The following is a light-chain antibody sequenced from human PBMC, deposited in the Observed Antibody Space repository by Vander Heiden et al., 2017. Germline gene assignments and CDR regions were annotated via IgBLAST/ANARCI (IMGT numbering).Light chain of an antibody. V-gene: IGKV4-1*01. J-gene: IGKJ4*01. CDR2: WAS. CDR1: QTVLYDSDNKNY. Sequence: DVVMTQSPDSLVVCLGGRATINCKSSQTVLYDSDNKNYLAWYRQKPGQPPKLLISWASTRESGVPYRFSCSGSGTDFTLTISSLQSEDVAIYYCQQYYATPLTFGGGTKVEIK. CDR3: QQYYATPLT.